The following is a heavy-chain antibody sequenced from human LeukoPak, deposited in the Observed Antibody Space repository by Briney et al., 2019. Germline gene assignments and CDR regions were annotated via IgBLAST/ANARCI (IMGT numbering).Heavy chain of an antibody. D-gene: IGHD2-2*01. J-gene: IGHJ4*02. CDR2: IYDSGST. Sequence: SETLSLTCTVSGGSISSYYRSWVRQPPGKGLEWIAYIYDSGSTNYNPSLKSRVTISVDTSKNQFSLKLSSVTAADTAVYYCASGVVAGALRPFDSWGQGTLVTVSS. CDR1: GGSISSYY. CDR3: ASGVVAGALRPFDS. V-gene: IGHV4-59*01.